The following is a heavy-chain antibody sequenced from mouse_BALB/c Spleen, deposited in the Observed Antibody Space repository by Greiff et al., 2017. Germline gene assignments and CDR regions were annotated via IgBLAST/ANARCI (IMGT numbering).Heavy chain of an antibody. J-gene: IGHJ2*01. Sequence: DVKLVESGGGLVKPGGSLKLSCAASGFTFSSYTMSWVRQTPEKRLEWVATISSGGGNTYYPDSVKGRFTISRDNAKNNLYLQMSSLRSEDTALYYCARSDYGNYVVYFEYWGQGTTLAVSS. CDR3: ARSDYGNYVVYFEY. CDR2: ISSGGGNT. CDR1: GFTFSSYT. V-gene: IGHV5-9*03. D-gene: IGHD2-1*01.